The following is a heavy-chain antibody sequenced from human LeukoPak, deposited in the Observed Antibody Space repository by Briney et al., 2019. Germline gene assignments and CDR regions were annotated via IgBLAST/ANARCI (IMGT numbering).Heavy chain of an antibody. CDR2: IYHSGST. J-gene: IGHJ5*02. Sequence: PSETLSLTCAVSGGSISSGGYSWSWIRQPPGKGLEWIGYIYHSGSTYYNPSLKSRVIISVDRSKNQFSLKLSSVTAADTAVYYCARGSLTIFGVVIWSWFDPWGQGTLVTVSS. D-gene: IGHD3-3*01. V-gene: IGHV4-30-2*01. CDR1: GGSISSGGYS. CDR3: ARGSLTIFGVVIWSWFDP.